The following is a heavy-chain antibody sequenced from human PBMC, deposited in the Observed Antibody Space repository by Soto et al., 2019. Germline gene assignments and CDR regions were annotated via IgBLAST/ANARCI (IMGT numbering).Heavy chain of an antibody. V-gene: IGHV4-4*07. CDR2: IYSSGTT. CDR3: ARQGTCSSSWFDY. CDR1: GGSIYNYC. Sequence: SETLSLTCTVSGGSIYNYCWTWIRQPAGKGLEWIGRIYSSGTTKYNPSLKSRVTMSVDTSKGQLSLSLNSVTAADTALYYCARQGTCSSSWFDYRGHGILVTGSS. J-gene: IGHJ5*01. D-gene: IGHD6-13*01.